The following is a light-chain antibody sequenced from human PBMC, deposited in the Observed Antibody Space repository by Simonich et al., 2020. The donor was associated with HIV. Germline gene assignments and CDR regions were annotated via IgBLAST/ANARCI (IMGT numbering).Light chain of an antibody. CDR2: WAS. Sequence: DIVLTQSPDSLPVSLGERATINCKSSQSVLYSSNNKNYLAWYQQKPGQPPKLLIYWASTRESGVPDRFSASGSGTDFTLTISSLQAEDVAVYYCQQYYSTPPTFGQGTKVEIK. V-gene: IGKV4-1*01. J-gene: IGKJ1*01. CDR1: QSVLYSSNNKNY. CDR3: QQYYSTPPT.